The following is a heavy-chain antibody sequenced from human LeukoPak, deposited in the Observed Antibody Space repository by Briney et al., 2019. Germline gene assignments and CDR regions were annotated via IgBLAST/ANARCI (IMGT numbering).Heavy chain of an antibody. V-gene: IGHV3-49*03. J-gene: IGHJ4*02. Sequence: GGSLRLSCTASGFTFGDYAMSWFRQAPGKGLEWVGFIRSKAYGGTTEYAASVKGRFTISRDDSKSIAYLQMNSLKTEDIAVYYCTRQADTGYGDYSDYWGQGTLVTVSS. CDR1: GFTFGDYA. D-gene: IGHD4-17*01. CDR3: TRQADTGYGDYSDY. CDR2: IRSKAYGGTT.